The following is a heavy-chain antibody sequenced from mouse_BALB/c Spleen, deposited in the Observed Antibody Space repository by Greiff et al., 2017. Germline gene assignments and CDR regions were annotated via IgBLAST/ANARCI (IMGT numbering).Heavy chain of an antibody. CDR3: AKEAGGWFAY. V-gene: IGHV5-9-4*01. CDR2: ISSGGSYT. Sequence: EVKLVESGGGLVKPGGSLKLSCAASGFTFSSYAMSWVRQSPEKRLEWVAEISSGGSYTYYPDTVTGRFTISRDNAKNTLYLEMSSLRSEDTAMYYCAKEAGGWFAYWGQGTLVTVSA. J-gene: IGHJ3*01. CDR1: GFTFSSYA.